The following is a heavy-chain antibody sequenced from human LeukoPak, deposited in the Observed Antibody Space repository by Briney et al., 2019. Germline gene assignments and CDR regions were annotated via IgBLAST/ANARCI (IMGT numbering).Heavy chain of an antibody. CDR3: ARDGIAAAGTGVNWFDP. V-gene: IGHV3-20*01. D-gene: IGHD6-13*01. Sequence: GGSLRLSCEASGFTFTTYWIHWVRQGPGKGLVWVSGINWNGGSTGYADSVKGRFTISRDNAKNSLYLQMNSLRAEDTALYHCARDGIAAAGTGVNWFDPWGQGTLVTVSS. CDR1: GFTFTTYW. CDR2: INWNGGST. J-gene: IGHJ5*02.